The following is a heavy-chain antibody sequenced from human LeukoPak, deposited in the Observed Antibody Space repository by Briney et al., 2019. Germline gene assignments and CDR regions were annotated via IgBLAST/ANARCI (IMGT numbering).Heavy chain of an antibody. CDR1: GYSISSSYY. J-gene: IGHJ4*02. CDR3: ARVLKVGMYYYKSNDYYYFDY. D-gene: IGHD3-22*01. CDR2: IYHSGST. Sequence: SETLSLTCAVSGYSISSSYYWGWIRQPPGKGLEWIGNIYHSGSTYYNPSLKSRVTILVDTSKNQFSLKLTSVTAADMAVYYCARVLKVGMYYYKSNDYYYFDYWGQGTLVTVSS. V-gene: IGHV4-38-2*01.